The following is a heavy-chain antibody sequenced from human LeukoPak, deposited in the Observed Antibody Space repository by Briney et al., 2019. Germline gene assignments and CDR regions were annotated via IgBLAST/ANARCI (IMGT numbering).Heavy chain of an antibody. CDR1: GGPIRLYY. CDR3: ARKGGLFDY. CDR2: IYYNGST. D-gene: IGHD2-15*01. J-gene: IGHJ4*02. V-gene: IGHV4-59*01. Sequence: SEPLSLPCTVSGGPIRLYYWLCLRRSPGKALEWIGYIYYNGSTNYNPPLKSRVTISVDMSKNQFSLKMSSVTAADTAVYYCARKGGLFDYWGQGRLGTVSS.